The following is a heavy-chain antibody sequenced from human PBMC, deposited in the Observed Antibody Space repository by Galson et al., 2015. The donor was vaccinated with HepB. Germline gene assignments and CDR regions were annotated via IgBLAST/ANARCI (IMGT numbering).Heavy chain of an antibody. CDR3: ARDRPTKRPMITMVRGVID. V-gene: IGHV3-66*01. J-gene: IGHJ4*02. CDR2: IYSGGST. CDR1: GFTVSSNY. D-gene: IGHD3-10*01. Sequence: SLRLSCAASGFTVSSNYMSWVRQAPGKGLEWVSVIYSGGSTYYADSVKGRFTISRDNSKNTLYLQMNSLRAEDTAVYYCARDRPTKRPMITMVRGVIDWGQGTLVTVSS.